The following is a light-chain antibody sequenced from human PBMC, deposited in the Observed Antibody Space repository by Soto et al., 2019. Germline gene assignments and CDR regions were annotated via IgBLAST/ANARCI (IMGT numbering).Light chain of an antibody. CDR2: EVN. Sequence: QSVLTQPVSVSGSPGQSITISCTGTSSDVGSYNLVSWYQQLPGKAPKVIICEVNKRPSGVSYRFSGSKSGNTASLTISGLQTEDEADYYCCSYAGTVAYVFGTGTKVTVL. CDR1: SSDVGSYNL. CDR3: CSYAGTVAYV. V-gene: IGLV2-23*02. J-gene: IGLJ1*01.